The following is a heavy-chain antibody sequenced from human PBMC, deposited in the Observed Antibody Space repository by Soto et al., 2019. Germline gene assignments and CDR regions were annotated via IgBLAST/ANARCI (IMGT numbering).Heavy chain of an antibody. CDR1: GFTFSSYA. Sequence: GGSLRLSCAASGFTFSSYAMSWVRQAPGKGLEWVSAISGSGGSTYYADSVKGRFTISRDNSKNTLYLQMNSLRAEDTAVYYCAKGGPLGADFYYYGMDVWGQGTTVTVSS. J-gene: IGHJ6*02. D-gene: IGHD3-16*01. V-gene: IGHV3-23*01. CDR3: AKGGPLGADFYYYGMDV. CDR2: ISGSGGST.